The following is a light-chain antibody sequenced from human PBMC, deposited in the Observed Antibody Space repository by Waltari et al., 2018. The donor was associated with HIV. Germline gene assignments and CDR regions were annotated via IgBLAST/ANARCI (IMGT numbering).Light chain of an antibody. Sequence: EIVLTQSPGTLSLSPGERATLSCRASQSVRSNYLAWFQQKPGQAPRLLIYAASSRAIGIPDRFSGSGSGTDFSLTIRRLEPEDFAVYYCQQYDSSPYTFGQGTKVEIK. V-gene: IGKV3-20*01. J-gene: IGKJ2*01. CDR1: QSVRSNY. CDR2: AAS. CDR3: QQYDSSPYT.